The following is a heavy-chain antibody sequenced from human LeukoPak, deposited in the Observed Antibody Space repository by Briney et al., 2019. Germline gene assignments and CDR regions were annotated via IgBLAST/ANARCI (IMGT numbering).Heavy chain of an antibody. V-gene: IGHV3-30*03. D-gene: IGHD3-22*01. J-gene: IGHJ4*02. Sequence: GGSLRLSCAASGFTFSSYGMHWVRQAPGKGLEWVAVISYDGSNKYYADSVKGRFTISRDNYKNTLYLQMNSLRAEDTAVYYCARDLSLIALTDWGQGTLVTVSS. CDR1: GFTFSSYG. CDR3: ARDLSLIALTD. CDR2: ISYDGSNK.